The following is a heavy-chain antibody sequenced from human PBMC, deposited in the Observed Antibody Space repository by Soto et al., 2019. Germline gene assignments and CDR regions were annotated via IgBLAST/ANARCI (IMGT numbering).Heavy chain of an antibody. Sequence: PSETLSLTCSVSGRSMSSKYWSWIRQSPDKGLEWLGYVFYGGTDYNPSLGGRVSMSVETSKSQFSLKLTSVTVADTAVYYCASYSGALYFESWGPGILVTVSS. J-gene: IGHJ4*02. CDR3: ASYSGALYFES. D-gene: IGHD1-26*01. CDR2: VFYGGT. CDR1: GRSMSSKY. V-gene: IGHV4-59*01.